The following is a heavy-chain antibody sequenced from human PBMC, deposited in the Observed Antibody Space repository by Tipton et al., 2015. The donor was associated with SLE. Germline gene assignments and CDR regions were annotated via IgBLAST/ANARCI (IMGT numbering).Heavy chain of an antibody. V-gene: IGHV4-59*11. CDR1: GGSISSHY. CDR2: IYYSGST. D-gene: IGHD6-13*01. Sequence: TLSLTCTVSGGSISSHYWSWIRQPPGKGLEWIGYIYYSGSTNYNPSLKSRVTISVDTSKNQFSLKLSSVTAADTAVYYCARSSSSWYFWFDPWGQGTLVTVSS. CDR3: ARSSSSWYFWFDP. J-gene: IGHJ5*02.